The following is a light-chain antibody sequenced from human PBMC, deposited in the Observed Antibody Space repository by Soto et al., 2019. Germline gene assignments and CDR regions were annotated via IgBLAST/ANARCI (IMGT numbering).Light chain of an antibody. Sequence: QSALTQPASVSGSPGQSITISCTGTNNDVGAYTYVSWYQQHPGKAPRLIIYEGTKRPSEISDRFSGSESDTTASLIISGLQPEDEADYYCSSYAGSSARVVFGGGTKLTVL. J-gene: IGLJ2*01. CDR3: SSYAGSSARVV. V-gene: IGLV2-14*01. CDR1: NNDVGAYTY. CDR2: EGT.